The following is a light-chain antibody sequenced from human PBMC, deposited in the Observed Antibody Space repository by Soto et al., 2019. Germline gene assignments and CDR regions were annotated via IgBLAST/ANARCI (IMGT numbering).Light chain of an antibody. CDR1: QSISTY. CDR3: QQSFSTLIT. J-gene: IGKJ5*01. Sequence: DIQMTQSPSSLSASVGDRVTITCRASQSISTYLNWYQQKPGKAPKVLIYAASSLQSGVPSRFSFSGSGTDFPLTISSLQPEDFATYYCQQSFSTLITFAQGTRLEIK. V-gene: IGKV1-39*01. CDR2: AAS.